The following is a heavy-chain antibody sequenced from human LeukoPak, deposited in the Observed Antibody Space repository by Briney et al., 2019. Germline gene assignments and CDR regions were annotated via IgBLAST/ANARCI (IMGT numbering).Heavy chain of an antibody. CDR3: ARKGGYGLDFDY. Sequence: GSLRLSCAASGFTFRSYEMNWGRQAPGKGLEWVSYISSSGSTIYYAEFVKGRFTISRDNAKNSLHLQMNSLRAEDTAVYYCARKGGYGLDFDYWGQGALVTVSS. CDR2: ISSSGSTI. D-gene: IGHD5-18*01. CDR1: GFTFRSYE. V-gene: IGHV3-48*03. J-gene: IGHJ4*02.